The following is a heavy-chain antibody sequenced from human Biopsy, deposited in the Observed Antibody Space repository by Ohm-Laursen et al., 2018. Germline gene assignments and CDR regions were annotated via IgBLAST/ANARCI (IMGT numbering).Heavy chain of an antibody. J-gene: IGHJ5*02. CDR2: VYNGGIT. V-gene: IGHV4-59*01. Sequence: TLSLTCSVSGGSINSYYCTWIRQPPGQGLVWIGHVYNGGITNYNPSLKSRVTISKDTSKNQFSLQVNSVTAADTAVYYWSITPRDSFWSGSYKRGLWFDPWGQGTLVIVSS. CDR3: SITPRDSFWSGSYKRGLWFDP. D-gene: IGHD3-3*01. CDR1: GGSINSYY.